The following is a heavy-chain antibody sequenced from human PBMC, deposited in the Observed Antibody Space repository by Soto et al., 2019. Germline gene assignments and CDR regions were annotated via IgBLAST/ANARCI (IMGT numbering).Heavy chain of an antibody. J-gene: IGHJ5*02. CDR1: GYTFTSYG. Sequence: ASVKVSCKASGYTFTSYGISWVRQAPGQGLEWMGWISAYNGNTNYAQKLQGRVTMTTDTSTSTAYMELRSLRSDDTAVYYRARNQDYDFWSGYKNWFDPWGQGTLVTVSS. V-gene: IGHV1-18*01. CDR3: ARNQDYDFWSGYKNWFDP. D-gene: IGHD3-3*01. CDR2: ISAYNGNT.